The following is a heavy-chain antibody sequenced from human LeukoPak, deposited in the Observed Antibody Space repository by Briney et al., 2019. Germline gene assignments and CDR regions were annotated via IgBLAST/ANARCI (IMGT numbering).Heavy chain of an antibody. V-gene: IGHV3-23*01. Sequence: PGGSLRLSCAASGLTFSSYAMSWVRQAPGKGLEWVSAISGSGGSTYYADSVKGRFTISRDNSKNTLYLQMNSLRAEDTAVYYCARGLSYGWYYFDSWGQGTLVTVSS. CDR1: GLTFSSYA. D-gene: IGHD6-19*01. CDR3: ARGLSYGWYYFDS. J-gene: IGHJ4*02. CDR2: ISGSGGST.